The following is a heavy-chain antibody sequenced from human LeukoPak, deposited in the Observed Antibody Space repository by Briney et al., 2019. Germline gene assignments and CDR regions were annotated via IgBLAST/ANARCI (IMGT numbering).Heavy chain of an antibody. J-gene: IGHJ4*02. CDR3: ARGFYFDY. CDR2: TYYRSEWYK. CDR1: GDSVSSNSAA. V-gene: IGHV6-1*01. Sequence: SQTLSLTCAISGDSVSSNSAAWNWIRQSPSRGLEWLGRTYYRSEWYKKYAPSVKSRITINPDTSKNQFSLQLSSVTPEDTAVYYCARGFYFDYWGQGTLVTVSS.